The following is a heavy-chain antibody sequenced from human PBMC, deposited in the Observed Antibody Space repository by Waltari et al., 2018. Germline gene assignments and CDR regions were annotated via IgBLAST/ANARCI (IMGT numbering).Heavy chain of an antibody. CDR2: IYHSGST. CDR1: GYSISSGYY. CDR3: ATNVLRYFDWLLYPHYYFDY. Sequence: QVQLQESGPGLVKPSETLSLTCAVSGYSISSGYYWGWIRQPPGKGLEWIGSIYHSGSTYYNPSLKSRVTISVDTSKNQFSLKLSSVTAADTAVYYCATNVLRYFDWLLYPHYYFDYWDQGTLVTVSS. D-gene: IGHD3-9*01. V-gene: IGHV4-38-2*01. J-gene: IGHJ4*02.